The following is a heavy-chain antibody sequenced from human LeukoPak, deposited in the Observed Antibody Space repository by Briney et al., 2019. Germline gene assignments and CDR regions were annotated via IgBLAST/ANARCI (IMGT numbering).Heavy chain of an antibody. CDR2: IIPIFGTA. J-gene: IGHJ4*02. Sequence: SVKVSCKASGGTFSSYAISWVRQAPGQGLERMGGIIPIFGTANYAQKLQGRVTITADKSTSTAYMELSSLRSEDTAVYYCARGGYCSSTSCYPYFGYWGQGTLVTVSS. CDR3: ARGGYCSSTSCYPYFGY. CDR1: GGTFSSYA. V-gene: IGHV1-69*06. D-gene: IGHD2-2*01.